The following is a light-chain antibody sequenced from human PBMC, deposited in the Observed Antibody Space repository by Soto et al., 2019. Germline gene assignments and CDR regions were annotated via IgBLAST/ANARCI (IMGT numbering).Light chain of an antibody. CDR2: EVT. CDR1: SSDIGSYDL. CDR3: CSFADFTYV. V-gene: IGLV2-23*02. Sequence: QSVLTQPASVCGSPGQSITISCTGTSSDIGSYDLVSWYQQHPGTAPKLIIYEVTKRPSGVSTRFYGSKSGNTASLTISGLQAVDEADYYCCSFADFTYVFGTGTKVTVL. J-gene: IGLJ1*01.